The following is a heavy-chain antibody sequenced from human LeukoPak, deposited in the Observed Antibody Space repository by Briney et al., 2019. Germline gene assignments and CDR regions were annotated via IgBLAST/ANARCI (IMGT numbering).Heavy chain of an antibody. J-gene: IGHJ5*01. D-gene: IGHD7-27*01. Sequence: RGSLRLSCAASGFTFSSHDMHWVRQGAGKGLEWVSGFIPAGDRYYAESVKGRFTISRENAKSSLYLQMNSLRVGDTAVYYCVRGGVWGLSSNWLESWGQGILVTVSS. CDR2: FIPAGDR. CDR1: GFTFSSHD. CDR3: VRGGVWGLSSNWLES. V-gene: IGHV3-13*04.